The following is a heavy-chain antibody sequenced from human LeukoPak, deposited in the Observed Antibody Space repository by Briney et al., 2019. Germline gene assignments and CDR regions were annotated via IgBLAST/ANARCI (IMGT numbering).Heavy chain of an antibody. CDR2: MNPNSGNT. CDR3: ARGQVDYYFDY. Sequence: GASVKVSCKSSGYTFTSYDINWVRQAKGQGLEWMGWMNPNSGNTGYAQKFQGRVTITRNTSISTAYVELSSLRSEDTAVYYCARGQVDYYFDYWGQGTLVTVSS. J-gene: IGHJ4*02. V-gene: IGHV1-8*01. D-gene: IGHD3/OR15-3a*01. CDR1: GYTFTSYD.